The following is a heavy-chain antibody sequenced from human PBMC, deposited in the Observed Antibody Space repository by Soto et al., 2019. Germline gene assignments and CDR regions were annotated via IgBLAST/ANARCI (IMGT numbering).Heavy chain of an antibody. CDR3: ARIGGGYSYGYFDY. J-gene: IGHJ4*02. D-gene: IGHD5-18*01. CDR2: IDWDDDK. CDR1: GFSLSTSGMC. Sequence: SGPTLVNPTQTLTLTCTFSGFSLSTSGMCVSWIRQPPGKALEWLALIDWDDDKYYSTSLKTRLTISKDTSKNQVVLTMTNMDPVDTATYYCARIGGGYSYGYFDYWGQGTLVTVSS. V-gene: IGHV2-70*01.